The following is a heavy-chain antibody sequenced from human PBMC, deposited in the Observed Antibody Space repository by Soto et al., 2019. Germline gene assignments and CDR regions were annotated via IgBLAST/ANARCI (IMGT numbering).Heavy chain of an antibody. CDR1: GGSISSYY. CDR3: ARALYSSSSNWFDP. D-gene: IGHD6-13*01. V-gene: IGHV4-59*01. J-gene: IGHJ5*02. Sequence: SETLSLTCTVSGGSISSYYWSWIRQPPGKGLEWIGYIYYSGSTNYNPSLKSRVTISVDTSKNQFSLRLSSVTAADTAVYYCARALYSSSSNWFDPWGQGTLVTVS. CDR2: IYYSGST.